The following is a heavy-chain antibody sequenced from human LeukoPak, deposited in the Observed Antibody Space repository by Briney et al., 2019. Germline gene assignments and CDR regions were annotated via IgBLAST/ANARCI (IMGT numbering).Heavy chain of an antibody. CDR1: GYTFTSYD. Sequence: ASVKVSCKASGYTFTSYDINWVRQATGQGLEWMGWMNPNSGNTGYAQKFQGRVTITRNTSISTAYMELSSLRSEDSAVYYCARHRLEAVFDPWGQGTLVTVSS. D-gene: IGHD6-25*01. CDR2: MNPNSGNT. V-gene: IGHV1-8*03. CDR3: ARHRLEAVFDP. J-gene: IGHJ5*02.